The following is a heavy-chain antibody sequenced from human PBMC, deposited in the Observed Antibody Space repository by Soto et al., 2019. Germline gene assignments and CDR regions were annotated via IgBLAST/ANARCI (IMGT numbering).Heavy chain of an antibody. CDR1: GFAFSGYS. J-gene: IGHJ6*02. CDR2: ITKTGSKT. CDR3: ARGGWNYDCLDA. D-gene: IGHD3-3*01. Sequence: GGSLRLSCAASGFAFSGYSMNWVRQAPGKGLEWISCITKTGSKTDYADSVKGRFTISRDNAMDSLYLQMNSLKDDDTAVYYCARGGWNYDCLDAWGQGTTVTVSS. V-gene: IGHV3-48*02.